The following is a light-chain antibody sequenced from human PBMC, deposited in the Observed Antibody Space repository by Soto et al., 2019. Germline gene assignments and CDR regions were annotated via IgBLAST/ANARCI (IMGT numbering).Light chain of an antibody. V-gene: IGKV1-5*01. Sequence: DIQMTQSPSTLSASVGDRVTITCRASQRINTWLAWYQQKPGKAPELLIFDASSLESGVPSRFSGSGSGTEFTLTISSPQPDDFATYYCQHQRTFGQGTKVDIK. J-gene: IGKJ1*01. CDR1: QRINTW. CDR2: DAS. CDR3: QHQRT.